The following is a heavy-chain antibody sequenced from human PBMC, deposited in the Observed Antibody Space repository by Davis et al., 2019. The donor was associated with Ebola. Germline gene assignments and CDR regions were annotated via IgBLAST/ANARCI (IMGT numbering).Heavy chain of an antibody. CDR1: GDSINDYY. CDR3: AKAGVMVRGVIGAFDI. Sequence: ETLSLTCTVSGDSINDYYWSWIRQPPGKGLEWVSAISGSGGNTYYADSVKGRFTISRDNSKNTLYLQMNSLRAEDTAVYYCAKAGVMVRGVIGAFDIWGQGTMVTVSS. CDR2: ISGSGGNT. D-gene: IGHD3-10*01. J-gene: IGHJ3*02. V-gene: IGHV3-23*01.